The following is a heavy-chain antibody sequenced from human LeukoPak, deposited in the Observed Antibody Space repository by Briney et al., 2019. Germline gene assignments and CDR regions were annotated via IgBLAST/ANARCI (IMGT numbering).Heavy chain of an antibody. D-gene: IGHD6-19*01. CDR2: ISNTGNTI. CDR1: EFAFSSYE. V-gene: IGHV3-48*03. CDR3: AGGLGSGWRY. Sequence: GGSLRLSCTTSEFAFSSYEMNWIRQALGKGLEWVSYISNTGNTIYYADSVKGRFTISRDNAKNSLYLQMNSLRVEDTALYYCAGGLGSGWRYWGQGTLVTVSS. J-gene: IGHJ4*02.